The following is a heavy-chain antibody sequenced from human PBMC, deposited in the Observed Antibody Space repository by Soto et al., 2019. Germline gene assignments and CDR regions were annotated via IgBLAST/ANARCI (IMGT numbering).Heavy chain of an antibody. CDR2: IYSGGYT. V-gene: IGHV3-53*01. CDR1: GFTVSNNY. D-gene: IGHD3-10*01. J-gene: IGHJ4*02. Sequence: EVQLVESGGGLIQPGGSLRLSCAVSGFTVSNNYMSWVRQAPGKGLEGVSVIYSGGYTAYGDSVKGRFTISRDNSKNTHNLQRKSLGADDPAGFYCGTPPGGGGYWGQGTLVTVSS. CDR3: GTPPGGGGY.